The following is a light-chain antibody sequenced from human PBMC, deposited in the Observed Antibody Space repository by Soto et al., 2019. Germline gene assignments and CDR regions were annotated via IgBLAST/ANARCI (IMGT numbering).Light chain of an antibody. Sequence: QSVLTQPRSASGSPAQSVTISCTGTSGDVGGYNYVSWYQQHPGKAPKLMIYDVSKRPSGVPDRFSGSKSGNTASLTISGLQAEDEDDYYYCSYAGTCTNVVFGGGTKLTVL. CDR2: DVS. CDR1: SGDVGGYNY. CDR3: CSYAGTCTNVV. V-gene: IGLV2-11*01. J-gene: IGLJ2*01.